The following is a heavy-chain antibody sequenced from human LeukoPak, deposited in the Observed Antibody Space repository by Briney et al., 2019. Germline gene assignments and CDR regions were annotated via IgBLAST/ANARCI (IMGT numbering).Heavy chain of an antibody. V-gene: IGHV3-48*01. J-gene: IGHJ6*04. CDR3: ARENWDIVAVPMDV. Sequence: PGGSLRLSCEASGFSFSASSMNWVRQAPGKGLEWIAYISSSSSAIYYAASVRGRFIISRDNAKDSLHLQMNSLRAEDTAVYYCARENWDIVAVPMDVWGKGTTVTVSS. CDR2: ISSSSSAI. D-gene: IGHD5-12*01. CDR1: GFSFSASS.